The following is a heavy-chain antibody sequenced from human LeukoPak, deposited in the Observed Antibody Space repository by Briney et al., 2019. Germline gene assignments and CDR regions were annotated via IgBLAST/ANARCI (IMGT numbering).Heavy chain of an antibody. D-gene: IGHD3-10*01. CDR3: AREGYYGSGSPPSLYFDY. CDR2: IYTGGNT. V-gene: IGHV3-53*05. Sequence: PGGSLRLSCAASGFTVDSNYLSWVRQAPGKGLEWVSTIYTGGNTYYAASVKGRFTISRDNSRSTLYLQMNSLRPEDTAIYYCAREGYYGSGSPPSLYFDYWGQGTLVTVSP. CDR1: GFTVDSNY. J-gene: IGHJ4*02.